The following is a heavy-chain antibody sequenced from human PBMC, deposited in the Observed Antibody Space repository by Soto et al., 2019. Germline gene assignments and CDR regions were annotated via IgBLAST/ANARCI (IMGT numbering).Heavy chain of an antibody. J-gene: IGHJ3*01. V-gene: IGHV3-23*01. D-gene: IGHD5-12*01. CDR1: GSIFTNYA. Sequence: GGSLRRSCAASGSIFTNYAMSWVLQAPGKGLEWASVIGVRGNSRYYAESVHDRCTISIDNSKNTLSLQTSSLTVHVTAIYYCVREGRGSFDFWGRGTMVTVSS. CDR2: IGVRGNSR. CDR3: VREGRGSFDF.